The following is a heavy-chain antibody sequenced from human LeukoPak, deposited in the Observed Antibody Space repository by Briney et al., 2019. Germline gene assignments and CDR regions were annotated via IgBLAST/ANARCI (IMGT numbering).Heavy chain of an antibody. Sequence: GGSLRLSCAASGFTFSSYAMHWVRQAPGKGLEWVAVISYDGSNKYYADSVKGRFTISRDNSKNTLYLQMNSLRAEDTAVYYCARDAYYYGSGSYQANWFDPWGQGTLVTVPS. V-gene: IGHV3-30-3*01. J-gene: IGHJ5*02. D-gene: IGHD3-10*01. CDR2: ISYDGSNK. CDR3: ARDAYYYGSGSYQANWFDP. CDR1: GFTFSSYA.